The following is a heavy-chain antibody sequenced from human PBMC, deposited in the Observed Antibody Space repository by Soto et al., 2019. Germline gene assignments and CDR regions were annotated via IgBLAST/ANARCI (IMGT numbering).Heavy chain of an antibody. CDR3: ARATRDYYYYYGLDV. V-gene: IGHV1-18*01. CDR2: TSGNKGDT. CDR1: GYTFSNYG. D-gene: IGHD3-10*01. J-gene: IGHJ6*02. Sequence: QVQLVQSGAEVKKPGASVQVSCKASGYTFSNYGISWVRQAPGQGLEWMGWTSGNKGDTKYAQTVQGRVNMTTDTSTSTVYMDLRSLRSDDTAVYYCARATRDYYYYYGLDVWGQGPTVTVSS.